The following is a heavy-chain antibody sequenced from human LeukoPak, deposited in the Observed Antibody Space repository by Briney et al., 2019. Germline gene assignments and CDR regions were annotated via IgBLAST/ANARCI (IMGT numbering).Heavy chain of an antibody. CDR3: TTQAGVERGAAVATTIDY. J-gene: IGHJ4*02. V-gene: IGHV3-21*01. CDR2: ISPSGGRI. D-gene: IGHD5-12*01. CDR1: GFTFSRLA. Sequence: GGSLRLPCAGSGFTFSRLAMNWVRQASREGLEWVSSISPSGGRIYYADSVRGRFTVSRDNAKNSLYLQMDSLRDGDTAVYYCTTQAGVERGAAVATTIDYWGQGTLVTVSS.